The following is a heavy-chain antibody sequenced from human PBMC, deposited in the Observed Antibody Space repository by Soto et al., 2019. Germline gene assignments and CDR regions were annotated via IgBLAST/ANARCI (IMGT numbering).Heavy chain of an antibody. Sequence: QVQLVQSGAEVKKPGSSVKVSCKASGGTFSSYAISWVRQAPGRGLEWMGGIIPIFGTANYAQKFQGRVTITADESTSTAYMELSSLRSDDTAVYYCARGGDCSSTSCSSPFDYWGQGTLVTVSS. CDR3: ARGGDCSSTSCSSPFDY. J-gene: IGHJ4*02. CDR1: GGTFSSYA. D-gene: IGHD2-2*01. V-gene: IGHV1-69*01. CDR2: IIPIFGTA.